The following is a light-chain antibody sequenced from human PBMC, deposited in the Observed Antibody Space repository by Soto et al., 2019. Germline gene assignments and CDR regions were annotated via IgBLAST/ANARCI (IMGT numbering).Light chain of an antibody. V-gene: IGKV3-15*01. J-gene: IGKJ2*01. CDR1: QSVSSN. CDR2: GAS. Sequence: EIVMTQSPATLSVSPGERATLFCRASQSVSSNLAWYQQKPGQAPRLLIYGASTRATGIPARFSGSGSGTEFTLNIRSLQSEDFAVYYCQQYNNWPPYTFGQGTKLEIK. CDR3: QQYNNWPPYT.